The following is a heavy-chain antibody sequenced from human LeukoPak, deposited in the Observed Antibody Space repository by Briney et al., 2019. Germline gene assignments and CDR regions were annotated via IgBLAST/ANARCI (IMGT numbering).Heavy chain of an antibody. D-gene: IGHD6-6*01. Sequence: GGSLSLSCPASGFTFSGSAMHGVRQASGKGLEWVGRIRSKANSYATAYAASVKGRFTISRDDSKNTAYLQMNSLKTEDTAVYYCTRHALGSSLWGQGTLVTVSS. CDR3: TRHALGSSL. V-gene: IGHV3-73*01. CDR1: GFTFSGSA. CDR2: IRSKANSYAT. J-gene: IGHJ4*02.